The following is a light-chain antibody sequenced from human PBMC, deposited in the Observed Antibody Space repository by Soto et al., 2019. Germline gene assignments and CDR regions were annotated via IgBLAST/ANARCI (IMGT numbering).Light chain of an antibody. Sequence: EVVMTQSPATLSVSPGERATLSCRASQSVNANLAWYQQKPGQAPRLLIHGASNRATGIPARFSGSGFGTEFIVTIGSLQSEDFAVYYCQQYNTWLWTFGEGTKVEL. CDR2: GAS. CDR3: QQYNTWLWT. CDR1: QSVNAN. V-gene: IGKV3-15*01. J-gene: IGKJ4*02.